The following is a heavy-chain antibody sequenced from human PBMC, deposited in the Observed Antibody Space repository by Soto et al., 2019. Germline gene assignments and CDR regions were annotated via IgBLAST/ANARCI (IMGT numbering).Heavy chain of an antibody. J-gene: IGHJ4*02. D-gene: IGHD3-10*01. CDR2: IYYSGST. V-gene: IGHV4-31*03. Sequence: LSLTCTVSGGSISSGGYYWSWIRQHPGKGLEWIGYIYYSGSTYYNPSLKSRVTISVDTSKNQFSLKLSSVTAADTAVYYCAREGGRRYYGSGSYFDYWGQGTLVTVSS. CDR3: AREGGRRYYGSGSYFDY. CDR1: GGSISSGGYY.